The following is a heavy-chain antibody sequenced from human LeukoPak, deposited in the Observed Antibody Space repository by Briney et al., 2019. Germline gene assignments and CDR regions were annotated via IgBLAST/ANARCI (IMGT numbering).Heavy chain of an antibody. CDR3: AHYDFWSGHALDI. CDR1: ESIVSGNY. CDR2: IYTGGGT. Sequence: GGSLRLSCAASESIVSGNYMTWVRQAPGKGLEWLSVIYTGGGTHYADSVKGSFTISRDTSKTTVYLQMNSLRGDDTAIYYCAHYDFWSGHALDIWGQGTMVTVSS. V-gene: IGHV3-66*01. D-gene: IGHD3-3*01. J-gene: IGHJ3*02.